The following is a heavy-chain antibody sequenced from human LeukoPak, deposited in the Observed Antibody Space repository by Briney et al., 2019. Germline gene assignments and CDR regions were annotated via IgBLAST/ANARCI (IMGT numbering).Heavy chain of an antibody. J-gene: IGHJ5*02. D-gene: IGHD6-19*01. CDR1: GGSFSGYY. Sequence: PSETLSLTCAVYGGSFSGYYWSWIRQPPGKGLEWIGEINHSGSTNYNPSLKSRVTISVDTSKNQFSLKLSSVTAADMAVYYCARGRSGWYWFDPWGQGTLVTVSS. V-gene: IGHV4-34*01. CDR3: ARGRSGWYWFDP. CDR2: INHSGST.